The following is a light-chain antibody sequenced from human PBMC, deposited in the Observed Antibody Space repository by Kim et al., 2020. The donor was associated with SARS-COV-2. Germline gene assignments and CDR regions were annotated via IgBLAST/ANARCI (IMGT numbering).Light chain of an antibody. CDR3: SSFTRNSTLDI. V-gene: IGLV2-14*03. CDR1: NTVIGSNDN. CDR2: DVN. Sequence: QSIIIFCTGTNTVIGSNDNVSWYQHQPGEAPTLIIYDVNNRPSGVSPRFSGSKSGNTATLTISGLQAEDEADDYCSSFTRNSTLDIFGGGTQLTVL. J-gene: IGLJ2*01.